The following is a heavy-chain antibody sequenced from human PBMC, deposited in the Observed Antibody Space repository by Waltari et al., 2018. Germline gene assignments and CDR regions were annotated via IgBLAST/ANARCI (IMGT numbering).Heavy chain of an antibody. CDR1: GYPFFGYF. V-gene: IGHV1-2*02. J-gene: IGHJ4*02. Sequence: LVQSGTVEKKPGTSVKVSCEASGYPFFGYFIHWVRQAPGQGLEWMGLINPNSGESNYAQKFQGRVTMTRDTSTSTAFMEVSSLTSDDTAVYYCARDRSRKNFDFWGQGTPVIVSS. CDR2: INPNSGES. CDR3: ARDRSRKNFDF.